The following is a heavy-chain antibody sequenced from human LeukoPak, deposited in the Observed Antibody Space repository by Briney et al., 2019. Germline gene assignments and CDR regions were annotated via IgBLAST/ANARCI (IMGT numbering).Heavy chain of an antibody. Sequence: GGSLRLSCAASGFTFSHYWMTWVRQAPGKGLEWVANIKQDGSEKYYVDSVKGRFTISRDNSKNTLYLPMNSLRAEDSAVYYCAKGPACSSTNYYAGSLDYWGQGTLVTVSS. CDR1: GFTFSHYW. CDR3: AKGPACSSTNYYAGSLDY. V-gene: IGHV3-7*03. J-gene: IGHJ4*02. D-gene: IGHD2-2*01. CDR2: IKQDGSEK.